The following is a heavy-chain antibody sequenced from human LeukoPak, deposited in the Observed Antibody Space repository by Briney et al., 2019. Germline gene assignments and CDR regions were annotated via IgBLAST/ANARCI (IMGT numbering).Heavy chain of an antibody. Sequence: PSETLSLTCTVSGDSISSSYWSWIRQPPGKGLEWIGEINHSGSTNYNPSLKSRVTISVDTSKNQFSLKLSSVTAADTAVYYCARLPVVRGVTRGDYWGQGTLVTVSS. J-gene: IGHJ4*02. D-gene: IGHD3-10*01. CDR1: GDSISSSY. CDR2: INHSGST. CDR3: ARLPVVRGVTRGDY. V-gene: IGHV4-34*01.